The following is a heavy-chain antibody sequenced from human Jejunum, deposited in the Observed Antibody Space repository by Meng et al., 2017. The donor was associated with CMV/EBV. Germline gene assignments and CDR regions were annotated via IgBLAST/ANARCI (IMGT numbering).Heavy chain of an antibody. CDR2: IRNSNGYM. V-gene: IGHV3-21*01. CDR3: ARVGRLAGYDVVPDK. J-gene: IGHJ4*02. D-gene: IGHD5-12*01. Sequence: GFTFSSYSMTGVRQAPGKGLEWVSSIRNSNGYMYYADSMKGRITISRDNAKNSLYLQMNSLRAEDTALYYCARVGRLAGYDVVPDKWGQGTLVTVSS. CDR1: GFTFSSYS.